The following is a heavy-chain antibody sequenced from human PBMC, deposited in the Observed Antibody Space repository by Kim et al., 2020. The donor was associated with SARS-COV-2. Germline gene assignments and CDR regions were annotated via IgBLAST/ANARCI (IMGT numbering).Heavy chain of an antibody. CDR3: ARQQNIVATGQFDP. V-gene: IGHV5-51*01. J-gene: IGHJ5*02. Sequence: SPSFQGQVTISAAKSISTAYLQWSSLKASDTAMYYCARQQNIVATGQFDPWGQGTLVTVSS. D-gene: IGHD5-12*01.